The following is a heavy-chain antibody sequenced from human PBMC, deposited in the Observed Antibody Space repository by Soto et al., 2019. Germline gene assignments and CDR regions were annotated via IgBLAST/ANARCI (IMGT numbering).Heavy chain of an antibody. CDR3: ARVTASHRGNWFDP. Sequence: SETLSLTCTVSGDSISSYYWSWIRQPPGKGLEWIGYIYYSGSTNYNPSLKSRVTISLDTSKNQFSLQLSSVTAADTAVYYCARVTASHRGNWFDPWGQGTLVTVSS. J-gene: IGHJ5*02. CDR1: GDSISSYY. CDR2: IYYSGST. D-gene: IGHD5-18*01. V-gene: IGHV4-59*01.